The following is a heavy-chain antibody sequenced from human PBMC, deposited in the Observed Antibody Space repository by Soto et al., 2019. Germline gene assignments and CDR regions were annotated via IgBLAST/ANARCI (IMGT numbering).Heavy chain of an antibody. J-gene: IGHJ4*02. V-gene: IGHV1-69*08. CDR1: GGTFSSYT. D-gene: IGHD3-22*01. CDR3: ARESTDSSGGS. Sequence: QVQLVQSGAEVKKPGSSVKVSCKASGGTFSSYTISWVRQAPGQGLEWMGRLIPILGIANYPQKFQGRVTITADKSTSTAYMELSSLRSEDTAVYYCARESTDSSGGSWGQGTLVTVSS. CDR2: LIPILGIA.